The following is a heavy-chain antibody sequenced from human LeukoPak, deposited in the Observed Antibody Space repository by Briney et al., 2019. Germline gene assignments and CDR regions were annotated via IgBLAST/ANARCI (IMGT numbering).Heavy chain of an antibody. V-gene: IGHV4-38-2*02. Sequence: SETLSLTCTVSGYSISSGYYWGWIRQPPGKGLEWIGSIFHTGSTYYHPSLKSRVTISVDTSRNQFSLNLSSVTAADTAVYYCARVSTRVGVVLGPLDHWGQGTLVTVSS. CDR3: ARVSTRVGVVLGPLDH. J-gene: IGHJ4*02. CDR1: GYSISSGYY. CDR2: IFHTGST. D-gene: IGHD3-3*01.